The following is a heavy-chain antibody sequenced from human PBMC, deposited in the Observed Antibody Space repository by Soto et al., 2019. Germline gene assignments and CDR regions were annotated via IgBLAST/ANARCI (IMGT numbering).Heavy chain of an antibody. J-gene: IGHJ6*02. V-gene: IGHV1-69*01. CDR1: GGTFGSYA. Sequence: QVQLVQSGAEVKKPGSSVKVSCKASGGTFGSYAISWVRQAPGQGLEWMGGLIPISGTANYAQKFQGRVTIAADESTSTAYMELSSLRSEDTAVYYCARSQGSSTSLEIYYYYYYGMDVWGQGTTVTVSS. D-gene: IGHD2-2*01. CDR3: ARSQGSSTSLEIYYYYYYGMDV. CDR2: LIPISGTA.